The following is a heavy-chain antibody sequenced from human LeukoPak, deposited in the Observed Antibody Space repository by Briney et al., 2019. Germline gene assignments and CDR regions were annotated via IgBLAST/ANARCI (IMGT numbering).Heavy chain of an antibody. CDR3: ARARDSSGYYYYYYMGV. V-gene: IGHV3-33*01. CDR1: GFTFSSYG. J-gene: IGHJ6*03. CDR2: IWYDGSNK. Sequence: GRSLRLSCAASGFTFSSYGMHWVRQAPGKGLGWVALIWYDGSNKYYADSVKGRFTISRDNSKNTLYLQMNSLRAEDTAVYYCARARDSSGYYYYYYMGVWGKGTTVTVSS. D-gene: IGHD3-22*01.